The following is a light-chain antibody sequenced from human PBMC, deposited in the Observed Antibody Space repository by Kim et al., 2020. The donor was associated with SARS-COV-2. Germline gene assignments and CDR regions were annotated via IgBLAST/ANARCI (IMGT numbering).Light chain of an antibody. CDR3: SSFAAGGKYV. Sequence: QSALTQPPSASGSPGQSVTISCTGTSDDVGRYNYVSWYQQHPGEAPKLKIYELTKRPSGVPDRFSGSKSGNTASLTVSGLQAEDEADYYCSSFAAGGKYVFGTGPKVTVL. CDR1: SDDVGRYNY. V-gene: IGLV2-8*01. CDR2: ELT. J-gene: IGLJ1*01.